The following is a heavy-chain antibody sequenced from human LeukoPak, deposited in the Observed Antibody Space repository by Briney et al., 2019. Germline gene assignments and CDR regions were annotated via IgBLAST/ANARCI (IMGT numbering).Heavy chain of an antibody. CDR3: AKRFGESYGHFDY. CDR1: GFTFSSFA. Sequence: GGSLRLSCAASGFTFSSFAMSWVRQAPGKGLEWVSAVIGSGSATDYADLVKGRLTISRYNSKNTLYLQMNSLRAEDTAVYYCAKRFGESYGHFDYWGQGTLVTVSS. J-gene: IGHJ4*02. D-gene: IGHD1-26*01. CDR2: VIGSGSAT. V-gene: IGHV3-23*01.